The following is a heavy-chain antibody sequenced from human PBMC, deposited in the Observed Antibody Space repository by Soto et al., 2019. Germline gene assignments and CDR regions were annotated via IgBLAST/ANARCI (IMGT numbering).Heavy chain of an antibody. D-gene: IGHD3-10*01. CDR1: GFTFTSSS. Sequence: GASVNVSCKSSGFTFTSSSVQGVRQARGQRLEWIGWIVVGSGNTNYAQKFQERVTITRDMSTSTAYMELSSLRSEDTAVYYCAADSELARPFGGYTDVWGQGTTVTVSS. J-gene: IGHJ6*02. V-gene: IGHV1-58*01. CDR3: AADSELARPFGGYTDV. CDR2: IVVGSGNT.